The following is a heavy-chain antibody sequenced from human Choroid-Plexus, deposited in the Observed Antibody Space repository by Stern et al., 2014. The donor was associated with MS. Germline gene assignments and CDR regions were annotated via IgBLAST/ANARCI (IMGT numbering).Heavy chain of an antibody. J-gene: IGHJ4*02. Sequence: VQLVESGAEVKKPGSSVKVSCKASGGTFSNYAISWVRQAPGQGLEWMGGIILIFGTANYAQKFQGRVTLTADESTSTAYMELSSLRSDDTAVYYCASLLGRIAVASVDYWGQGTLVTVSS. D-gene: IGHD6-19*01. CDR2: IILIFGTA. CDR3: ASLLGRIAVASVDY. V-gene: IGHV1-69*01. CDR1: GGTFSNYA.